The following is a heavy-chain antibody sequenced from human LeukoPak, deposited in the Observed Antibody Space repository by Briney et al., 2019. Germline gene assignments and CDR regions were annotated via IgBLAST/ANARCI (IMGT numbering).Heavy chain of an antibody. D-gene: IGHD5-18*01. CDR3: ARRGYSYGYLWGGFYY. V-gene: IGHV4-34*01. CDR2: INHSGST. J-gene: IGHJ4*02. Sequence: PSETLSLTCAVYGGSFSGYYWSWIRQPPGKGLEWIGEINHSGSTNYNPSLKSRVTISVDTSKNQFSLKLSSVTAADTAVYYCARRGYSYGYLWGGFYYWGQATLVTVSS. CDR1: GGSFSGYY.